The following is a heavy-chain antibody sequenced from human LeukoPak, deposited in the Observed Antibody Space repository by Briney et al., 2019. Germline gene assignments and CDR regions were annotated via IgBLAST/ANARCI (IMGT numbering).Heavy chain of an antibody. V-gene: IGHV1-24*01. CDR3: ATDLTYYYDSSGYHP. CDR1: GYTLTELS. CDR2: FDPEDGET. D-gene: IGHD3-22*01. J-gene: IGHJ5*02. Sequence: ASVKVSCKVSGYTLTELSMHWVRQAPGKGLEWMGGFDPEDGETIYAQKFRGRVTMTEDTSTDTAYMELSSLRSEDTAVYYCATDLTYYYDSSGYHPWGQGTLVTVSS.